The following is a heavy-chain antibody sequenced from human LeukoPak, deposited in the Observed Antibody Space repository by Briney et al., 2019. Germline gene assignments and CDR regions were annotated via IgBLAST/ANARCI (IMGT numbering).Heavy chain of an antibody. CDR2: IIGSGGST. Sequence: GGSLRLSCAASGFTFNNYAMSWVRQAPGKGLEWVSGIIGSGGSTYYADSVKGRFTISRDNSKNTLYLQMNSLRAEDTAVYYCAKAYSGSLDAFDIWGQGTKVTVSS. CDR3: AKAYSGSLDAFDI. CDR1: GFTFNNYA. J-gene: IGHJ3*02. D-gene: IGHD1-26*01. V-gene: IGHV3-23*01.